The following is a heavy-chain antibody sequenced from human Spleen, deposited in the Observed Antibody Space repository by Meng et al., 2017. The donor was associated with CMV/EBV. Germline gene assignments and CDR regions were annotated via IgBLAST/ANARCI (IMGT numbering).Heavy chain of an antibody. CDR2: ISYDGSNK. CDR3: AKGNERWLQWGY. Sequence: LSLTCAASGFTFSSYSMHWVRQVPGQGLEWVAVISYDGSNKYYADSVRGRFTISRDNSKNMLYLQMNSLRAEDTAVYYCAKGNERWLQWGYWGQGTLVTVSS. CDR1: GFTFSSYS. J-gene: IGHJ4*02. D-gene: IGHD5-24*01. V-gene: IGHV3-30*04.